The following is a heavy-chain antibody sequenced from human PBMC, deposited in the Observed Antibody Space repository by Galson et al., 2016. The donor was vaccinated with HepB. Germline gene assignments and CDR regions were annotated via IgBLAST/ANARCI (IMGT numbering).Heavy chain of an antibody. CDR3: AKDVPLTGVPQAQLRAETYVDY. D-gene: IGHD7-27*01. V-gene: IGHV3-23*01. CDR1: GFTFSRYA. CDR2: ISGTGIGT. J-gene: IGHJ4*02. Sequence: SLRLSCAASGFTFSRYAMTWVRQAPGKGLEWVSAISGTGIGTYYADSMKGRVTISRDNSKNTVFLEMHSLRAEDTAVYYCAKDVPLTGVPQAQLRAETYVDYWGQGTLVTVSS.